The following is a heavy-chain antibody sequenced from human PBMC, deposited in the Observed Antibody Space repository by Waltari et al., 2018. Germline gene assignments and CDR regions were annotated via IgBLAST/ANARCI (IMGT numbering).Heavy chain of an antibody. Sequence: QVQLVQSGAEVKKPGSSVKVSCKASGGTFSSYAISWVRQAPGQGLEWMGGSIPIFGTANYAQKFQGRVTITADEATSTAYMELSSLRSEDTAVYYCASSAVAGAGSRYYFDYWGQGTLVTVSS. D-gene: IGHD6-19*01. CDR2: SIPIFGTA. J-gene: IGHJ4*02. V-gene: IGHV1-69*01. CDR1: GGTFSSYA. CDR3: ASSAVAGAGSRYYFDY.